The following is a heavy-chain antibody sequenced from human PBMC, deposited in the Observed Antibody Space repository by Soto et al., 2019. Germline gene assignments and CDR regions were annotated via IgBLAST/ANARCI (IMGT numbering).Heavy chain of an antibody. J-gene: IGHJ6*02. CDR1: GFTFSSYA. CDR3: AKSKNPDYYYYYGMDV. Sequence: GGSLRLSCAASGFTFSSYAMSWVRQAPGKGLEWVSAISGSGGSTYYADSVKGRFTISRDNSKNTLYLQMNSLRAEDTAVYYCAKSKNPDYYYYYGMDVWGQGTMVTVSS. V-gene: IGHV3-23*01. CDR2: ISGSGGST.